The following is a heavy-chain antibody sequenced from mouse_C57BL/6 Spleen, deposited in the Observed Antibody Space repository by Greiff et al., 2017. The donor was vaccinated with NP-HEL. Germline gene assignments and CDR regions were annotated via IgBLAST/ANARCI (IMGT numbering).Heavy chain of an antibody. CDR3: TRGATTVPYYFDY. Sequence: QVQLQQSGAELVRPGASVTLSCKASGYTFTDYEMHWVKQTPVHGLEWIGAIDPETGGTAYNQKFKGKAILTADISSSTAYMELRSLTSEDSAVYYCTRGATTVPYYFDYWGQGTTLTVSS. CDR1: GYTFTDYE. CDR2: IDPETGGT. J-gene: IGHJ2*01. D-gene: IGHD1-1*01. V-gene: IGHV1-15*01.